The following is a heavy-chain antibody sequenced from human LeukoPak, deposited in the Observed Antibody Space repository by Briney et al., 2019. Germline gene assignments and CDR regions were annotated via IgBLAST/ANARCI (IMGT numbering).Heavy chain of an antibody. CDR1: GLTVSSTY. J-gene: IGHJ4*02. V-gene: IGHV3-66*01. CDR2: IYSGGST. Sequence: GASLRLSCAASGLTVSSTYMSWVRQTPGKGLEWVSVIYSGGSTYYADSVKGRFTISRDNSTNTLYLQMNSLRAEDTAVYYCARDLLEWYFDYWGQGTLVTVSS. D-gene: IGHD3-3*01. CDR3: ARDLLEWYFDY.